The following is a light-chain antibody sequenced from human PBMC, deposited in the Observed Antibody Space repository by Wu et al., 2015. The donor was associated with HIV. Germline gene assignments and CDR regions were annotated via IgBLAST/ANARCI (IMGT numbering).Light chain of an antibody. CDR2: KAS. Sequence: DIQMTQSPSTLSASIGDTVMITCRASRDVSSFLAWYHKKAGKAPRLLIYKASILQHGVSSRFIGSGSGTEFTLTITGLQSDDFGTYFCLCGGTFGQGTRV. J-gene: IGKJ2*02. CDR1: RDVSSF. V-gene: IGKV1-5*03. CDR3: LCGGT.